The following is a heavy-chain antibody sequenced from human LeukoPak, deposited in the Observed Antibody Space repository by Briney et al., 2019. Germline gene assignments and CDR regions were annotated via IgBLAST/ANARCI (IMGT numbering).Heavy chain of an antibody. D-gene: IGHD5-24*01. CDR2: ISGSGGST. CDR3: ASWRETRYFDY. V-gene: IGHV3-23*01. J-gene: IGHJ4*02. CDR1: GFTFSSYA. Sequence: GGSLRLSCAASGFTFSSYAMSWVRQAPGKGLEWVSAISGSGGSTYYPESVKGRFTISRDNSKNTLYLQMNSLRAEDTAVYYCASWRETRYFDYWGQGTLVTVSS.